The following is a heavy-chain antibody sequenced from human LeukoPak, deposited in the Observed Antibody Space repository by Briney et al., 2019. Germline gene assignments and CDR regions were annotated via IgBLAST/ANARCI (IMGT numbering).Heavy chain of an antibody. Sequence: GGSLRLSCAASGFTFSSYAMSWVRQAPGKGLEWVSGISGSGGSTYYADSVKGRFTISRDNSKNTLYLQMNSLRAEDTAVYYCARDSGSYFYGYFDYWGQGTLVTVSS. V-gene: IGHV3-23*01. J-gene: IGHJ4*02. CDR1: GFTFSSYA. CDR2: ISGSGGST. CDR3: ARDSGSYFYGYFDY. D-gene: IGHD1-26*01.